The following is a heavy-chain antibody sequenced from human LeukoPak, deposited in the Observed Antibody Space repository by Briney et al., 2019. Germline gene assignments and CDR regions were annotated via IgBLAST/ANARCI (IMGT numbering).Heavy chain of an antibody. J-gene: IGHJ3*02. CDR1: GFTFSSYS. CDR3: AREPAWRAFDI. D-gene: IGHD5-12*01. Sequence: PGGSLRLSCAASGFTFSSYSMNWVRQVPGKGLEWVSYISSSSSTIYYADSVKGRFTISRDNAKNSLYLQMNSLRAEDTAVYSCAREPAWRAFDIWGQGTMVTVSS. CDR2: ISSSSSTI. V-gene: IGHV3-48*01.